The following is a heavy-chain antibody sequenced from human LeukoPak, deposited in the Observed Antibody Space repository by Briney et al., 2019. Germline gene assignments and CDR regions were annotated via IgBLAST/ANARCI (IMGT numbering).Heavy chain of an antibody. CDR3: ARGRVYQAFDI. D-gene: IGHD6-13*01. V-gene: IGHV3-30*03. CDR1: GFTFSSYG. Sequence: GGSLRLSCAASGFTFSSYGMHWVRQAPGKGLEWVAVISYDGSNKYYADSVKGRFTISRDNSKNTLYLQMNSLRSEDTAVYYCARGRVYQAFDIWGQGTMVTVSS. J-gene: IGHJ3*02. CDR2: ISYDGSNK.